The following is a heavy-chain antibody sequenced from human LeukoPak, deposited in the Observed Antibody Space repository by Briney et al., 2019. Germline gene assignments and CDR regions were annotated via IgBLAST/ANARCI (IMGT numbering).Heavy chain of an antibody. J-gene: IGHJ6*02. CDR2: INHNGNVN. CDR3: ARDGYSSGWYYYGMDV. Sequence: GGSLRLSCAASGFTFSSYWMNWARQAPGKGLEWVASINHNGNVNYYVDSVKGRFTISRDNAKNSLYLQMSNLRAEDTAVYYCARDGYSSGWYYYGMDVWGQGTTVTVSS. V-gene: IGHV3-7*01. D-gene: IGHD6-19*01. CDR1: GFTFSSYW.